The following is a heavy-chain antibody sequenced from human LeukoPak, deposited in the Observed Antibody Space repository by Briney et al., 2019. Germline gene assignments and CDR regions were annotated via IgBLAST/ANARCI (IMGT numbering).Heavy chain of an antibody. D-gene: IGHD3-10*01. CDR2: FDPEDGET. CDR3: ATGFGELLSLSY. V-gene: IGHV1-24*01. CDR1: GYTLTELS. J-gene: IGHJ4*02. Sequence: ASVTVSCTVSGYTLTELSMHWVRQAPGKGLEWMGGFDPEDGETIYAQKFQGRVTMTEDTSTDTAYMELSSLRSEDTAVYYCATGFGELLSLSYWGQGTLVTVSS.